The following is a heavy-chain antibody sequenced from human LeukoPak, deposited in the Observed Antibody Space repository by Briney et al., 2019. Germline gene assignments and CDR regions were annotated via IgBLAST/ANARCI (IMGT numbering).Heavy chain of an antibody. V-gene: IGHV3-74*01. CDR3: ARDEAVGAPFDY. CDR2: ITSDGSST. CDR1: GSTFNNYW. D-gene: IGHD1-26*01. J-gene: IGHJ4*02. Sequence: GGPLRLSCAASGSTFNNYWMHWVRQAPGTGLVWVSRITSDGSSTSYADSVKGRFTISRDNAKNTLYLQMNSLRAEDTAVYYCARDEAVGAPFDYWGQGTLVTVSS.